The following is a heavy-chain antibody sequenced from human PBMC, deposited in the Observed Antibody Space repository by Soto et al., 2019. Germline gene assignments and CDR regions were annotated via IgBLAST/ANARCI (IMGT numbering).Heavy chain of an antibody. J-gene: IGHJ6*02. CDR1: GFTFSSYA. CDR2: ISGSGGST. D-gene: IGHD6-19*01. Sequence: GGSLRLSCAASGFTFSSYAMSWVHQAPGKGLEWVSAISGSGGSTYYADSVKGRFTISRDNSKNTLYLQMNSLRAEDTAVYYCAKTGAQWLHEAYGMDVWGQGTTVTVSS. V-gene: IGHV3-23*01. CDR3: AKTGAQWLHEAYGMDV.